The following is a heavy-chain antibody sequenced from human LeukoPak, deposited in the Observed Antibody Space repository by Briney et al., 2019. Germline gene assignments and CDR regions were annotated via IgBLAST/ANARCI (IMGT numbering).Heavy chain of an antibody. J-gene: IGHJ4*02. V-gene: IGHV4-39*07. D-gene: IGHD6-19*01. Sequence: ASETLSLTCTVSGGSISSSSYYWGWIRQPPGKGLEWIGSIYYSGSTYYNPSLKSRVTISVDTSKNQFSLKLSSVTAADTAVYYCARDGIVAGTAFDYWGQGTLVTVSS. CDR3: ARDGIVAGTAFDY. CDR1: GGSISSSSYY. CDR2: IYYSGST.